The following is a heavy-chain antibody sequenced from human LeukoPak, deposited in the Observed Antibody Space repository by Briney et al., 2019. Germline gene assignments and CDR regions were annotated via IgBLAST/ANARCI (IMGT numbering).Heavy chain of an antibody. Sequence: TGGSLRLSCAASGFTFSIYEMNWVRQAPGKGLEWGSYISNSGSTIYYPDSVKGRFTISRDNAKNSLYLQMNSLRAEDTAVYYCARIRQRSSWDNYYYYYGMDVWGKGTTVTVSS. D-gene: IGHD6-13*01. CDR2: ISNSGSTI. V-gene: IGHV3-48*03. J-gene: IGHJ6*04. CDR1: GFTFSIYE. CDR3: ARIRQRSSWDNYYYYYGMDV.